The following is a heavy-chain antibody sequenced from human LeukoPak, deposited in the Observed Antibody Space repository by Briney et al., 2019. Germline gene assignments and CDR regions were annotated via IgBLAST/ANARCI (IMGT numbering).Heavy chain of an antibody. Sequence: ASVKVSCKASGYTFTGYYMHWVRQAPGQGLGWMGWINPNSGGTNYAQKFQGRVTMTRDTSISTAYMELSRLRSDDTAVYYCAREVIAVAGFDYWGQGTLVTVSS. CDR1: GYTFTGYY. J-gene: IGHJ4*02. V-gene: IGHV1-2*02. D-gene: IGHD6-19*01. CDR3: AREVIAVAGFDY. CDR2: INPNSGGT.